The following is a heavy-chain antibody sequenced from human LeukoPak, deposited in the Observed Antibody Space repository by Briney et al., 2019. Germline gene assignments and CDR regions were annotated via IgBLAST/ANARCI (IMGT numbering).Heavy chain of an antibody. CDR3: ARISTSVAGADY. J-gene: IGHJ4*02. D-gene: IGHD6-19*01. V-gene: IGHV3-7*01. Sequence: GGSLRLSCAASGFAFTSSWMSWVRQAPGKGLEWLANIKQDGSEKYYVDSVKGRFTISRDNTKNSLYLQMDSLRAEDRAVYYCARISTSVAGADYWGQGALVTVSS. CDR2: IKQDGSEK. CDR1: GFAFTSSW.